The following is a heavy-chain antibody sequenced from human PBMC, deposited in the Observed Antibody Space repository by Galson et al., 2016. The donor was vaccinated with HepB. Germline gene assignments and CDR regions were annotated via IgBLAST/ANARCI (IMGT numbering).Heavy chain of an antibody. D-gene: IGHD2-15*01. Sequence: SVKVSCKASGGTFSSSYSISWVRQAPGQGLEWIGGINPVFGTVNYAQNIQGRVTITVDSMELTSLRSEDTAVYYCARDWKGYFDFWGQGSLVTVSS. V-gene: IGHV1-69*06. CDR3: ARDWKGYFDF. CDR2: INPVFGTV. J-gene: IGHJ4*02. CDR1: GGTFSSSYS.